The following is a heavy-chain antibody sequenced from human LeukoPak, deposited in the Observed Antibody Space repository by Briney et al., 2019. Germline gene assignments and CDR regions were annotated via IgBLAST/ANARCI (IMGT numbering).Heavy chain of an antibody. V-gene: IGHV3-23*01. D-gene: IGHD3-22*01. CDR3: AKRRNYYDSSGYENY. Sequence: GGSLRLSCAASGFTFSSYAMSWVRQAPGKGLEWVSAISGSGGSTYYADSVKGRFTISRDNSKNTLYLQMNSLRAEDTAVYYCAKRRNYYDSSGYENYWGKGPLVTVSS. CDR2: ISGSGGST. CDR1: GFTFSSYA. J-gene: IGHJ4*02.